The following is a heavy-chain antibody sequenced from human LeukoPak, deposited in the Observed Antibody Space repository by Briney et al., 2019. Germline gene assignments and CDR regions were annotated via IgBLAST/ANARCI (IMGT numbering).Heavy chain of an antibody. CDR1: GLTVSSNY. CDR2: IYSDGST. V-gene: IGHV3-66*02. D-gene: IGHD1-26*01. CDR3: ARVWVVGADYYYGMDV. Sequence: GGSLILSCAASGLTVSSNYLSWVRQAPGKGLEWISVIYSDGSTYYADSVKGRFTISRDNSKNALYFQMNSLRVEDTAVYYCARVWVVGADYYYGMDVWGQGTTVTVSS. J-gene: IGHJ6*02.